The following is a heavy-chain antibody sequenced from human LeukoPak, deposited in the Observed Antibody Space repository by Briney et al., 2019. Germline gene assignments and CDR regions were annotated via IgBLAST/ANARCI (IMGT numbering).Heavy chain of an antibody. V-gene: IGHV3-30*18. CDR2: ISYDGSNK. CDR3: AKGYNWNDGYAFDI. CDR1: GFTFSSYG. D-gene: IGHD1-20*01. Sequence: SGGSLRLSCAASGFTFSSYGMHWVRQAPGKGLEWVAVISYDGSNKYYADSVKGRFTISRDNSKNTPYLQMNSLRAEDTAVYYCAKGYNWNDGYAFDIWGQGTMVTVSS. J-gene: IGHJ3*02.